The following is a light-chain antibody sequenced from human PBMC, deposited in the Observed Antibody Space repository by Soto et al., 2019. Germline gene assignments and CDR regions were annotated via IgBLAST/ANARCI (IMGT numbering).Light chain of an antibody. Sequence: EMVMTQSPATLSVSPGERSTLSCRASQSVSHKLAWYQQKPGQAPRLLIYGVSNRATAIPDRFSGSGSGTDFTLTINRLEPEDFAVYYCQQYHHSPITFGQATRLEIK. CDR3: QQYHHSPIT. CDR1: QSVSHK. V-gene: IGKV3D-15*02. CDR2: GVS. J-gene: IGKJ5*01.